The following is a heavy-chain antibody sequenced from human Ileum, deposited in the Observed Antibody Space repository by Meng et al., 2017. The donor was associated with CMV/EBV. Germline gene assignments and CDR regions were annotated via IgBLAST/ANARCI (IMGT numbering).Heavy chain of an antibody. D-gene: IGHD3-10*01. CDR1: GFTFNSYA. J-gene: IGHJ5*02. CDR2: ISASGGNT. Sequence: GESLKISCAASGFTFNSYAMTWVRQAPGKGLEWVSSISASGGNTYYADSVKGRFTIPRDNSKSTLYLQMNTLRADDTAVYYCAKTGYYYGSGLTDWFDPWGQGTLVTVSS. CDR3: AKTGYYYGSGLTDWFDP. V-gene: IGHV3-23*01.